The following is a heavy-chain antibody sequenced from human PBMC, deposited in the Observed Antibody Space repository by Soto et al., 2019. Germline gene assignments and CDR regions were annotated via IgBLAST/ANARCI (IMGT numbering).Heavy chain of an antibody. CDR2: IYHSGST. Sequence: WVRQAPGKGLEWIGSIYHSGSTYYNQSLKSRVTISVDTSKNQFSLKLSSVTAADTAVYYCARVQYYDSSGYIYYAFDIWGQGTMVTVSS. V-gene: IGHV4-38-2*02. D-gene: IGHD3-22*01. CDR3: ARVQYYDSSGYIYYAFDI. J-gene: IGHJ3*02.